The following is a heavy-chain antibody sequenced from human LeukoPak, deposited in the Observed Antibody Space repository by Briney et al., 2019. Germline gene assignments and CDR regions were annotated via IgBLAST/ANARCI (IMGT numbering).Heavy chain of an antibody. J-gene: IGHJ6*03. D-gene: IGHD6-13*01. CDR1: GFTFSSYW. CDR3: ARVGGDYSSSWYGDYYYYYMDV. V-gene: IGHV3-7*01. CDR2: IKQDGSEK. Sequence: GGSLRLSCAASGFTFSSYWMSWVRQAPGKGLEWVANIKQDGSEKYYVDSVKGRFTISRDNAKNSLYPQMNSLRAEDTAVYYCARVGGDYSSSWYGDYYYYYMDVWGKGTTVTVSS.